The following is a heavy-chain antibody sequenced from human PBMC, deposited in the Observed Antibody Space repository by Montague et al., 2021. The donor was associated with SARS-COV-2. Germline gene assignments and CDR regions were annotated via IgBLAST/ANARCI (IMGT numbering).Heavy chain of an antibody. CDR2: VYISGYT. J-gene: IGHJ4*02. V-gene: IGHV4-61*02. CDR1: GGFITGGSYY. CDR3: ARGRESYASRALDS. D-gene: IGHD3-16*01. Sequence: TLSLTCTVSGGFITGGSYYWSWIRQPAGKGLEWIGRVYISGYTNYNPSLQSRVTISVDTSKNQFSLKVNSVTAADTAVYYCARGRESYASRALDSWGQGTLVTVSS.